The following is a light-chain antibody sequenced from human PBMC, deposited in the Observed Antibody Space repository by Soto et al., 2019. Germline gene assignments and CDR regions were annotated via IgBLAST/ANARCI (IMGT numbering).Light chain of an antibody. V-gene: IGKV1-39*01. CDR1: RNVNNF. CDR2: GAS. CDR3: QQSFSFPPT. Sequence: DIQMTQSPSSLSASVGDRVTITCRASRNVNNFLNWYQQKPGKAPDLLIYGASRLQIGVPSRFTGSGSETDFTLTISSLQPEDFATCFCQQSFSFPPTFGQGTRLE. J-gene: IGKJ5*01.